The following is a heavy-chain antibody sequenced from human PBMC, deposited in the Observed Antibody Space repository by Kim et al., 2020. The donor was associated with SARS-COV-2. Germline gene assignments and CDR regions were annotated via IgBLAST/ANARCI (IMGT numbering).Heavy chain of an antibody. J-gene: IGHJ4*02. CDR2: ISYDGSNK. D-gene: IGHD5-12*01. CDR1: GFTFSSYG. Sequence: GGSLRLSCAASGFTFSSYGMHWVRQAPGKGLEWVAVISYDGSNKYYADSVKGRFTISRDNSKNTLYLQMNSLRTEDTAVYYCAKDRMATIVQSSGFDYWGQGTLVTVSS. V-gene: IGHV3-30*18. CDR3: AKDRMATIVQSSGFDY.